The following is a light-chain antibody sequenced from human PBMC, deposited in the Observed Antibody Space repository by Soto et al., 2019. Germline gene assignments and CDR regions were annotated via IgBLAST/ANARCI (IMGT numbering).Light chain of an antibody. J-gene: IGKJ1*01. V-gene: IGKV1-39*01. CDR3: QQCYDLPWT. CDR1: QSISSY. CDR2: AAY. Sequence: DIQLTQSPSSLSASVGDTVTITCRTSQSISSYLSWYQQKPGKAPKLLIYAAYTLQSGVPSRFSGSGSGTEFTLTISSLQPEDFAAYYCQQCYDLPWTFGQGTKVDIK.